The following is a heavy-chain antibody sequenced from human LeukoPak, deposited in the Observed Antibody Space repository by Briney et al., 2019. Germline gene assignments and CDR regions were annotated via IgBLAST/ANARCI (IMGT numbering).Heavy chain of an antibody. CDR2: MNPNNGNT. J-gene: IGHJ6*03. CDR1: GYTFTSYD. Sequence: ASVKVSCKASGYTFTSYDINWVRQATGQGLEWMGWMNPNNGNTNYAQKLQGRVTMTTDTSTSTAYMELRSLRSDDTAVYYCARAPSPYGSGSLYYYYYYMDVWGKGTTVTISS. D-gene: IGHD3-10*01. V-gene: IGHV1-18*01. CDR3: ARAPSPYGSGSLYYYYYYMDV.